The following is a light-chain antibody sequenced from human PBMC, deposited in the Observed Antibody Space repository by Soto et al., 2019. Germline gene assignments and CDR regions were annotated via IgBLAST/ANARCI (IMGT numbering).Light chain of an antibody. Sequence: QSVLTQPASVSGSPGQSITISCTGTSSDVGAYDFVSWYQQHPDKAPKLMIYEVRYRPSGVSNRFSGSKSVNTATLTISGFQAEDEADYYCSSYTTRSTRVFGTGTKVTVL. CDR1: SSDVGAYDF. CDR2: EVR. CDR3: SSYTTRSTRV. J-gene: IGLJ1*01. V-gene: IGLV2-14*03.